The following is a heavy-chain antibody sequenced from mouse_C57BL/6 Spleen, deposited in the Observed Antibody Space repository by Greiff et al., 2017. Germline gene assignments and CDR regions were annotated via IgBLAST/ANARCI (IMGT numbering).Heavy chain of an antibody. CDR3: TRRYYGDGFAY. J-gene: IGHJ3*01. Sequence: VQLVESGAELVRPGASVTLSCKASGYTFTDYEMHWVKQTPVHGLEWIGAIDPETGGTAYNQKFKGKAILTADKSSSTAYMELRSLTSEDSAVCYCTRRYYGDGFAYWGQGTLVTVSA. V-gene: IGHV1-15*01. D-gene: IGHD1-2*01. CDR2: IDPETGGT. CDR1: GYTFTDYE.